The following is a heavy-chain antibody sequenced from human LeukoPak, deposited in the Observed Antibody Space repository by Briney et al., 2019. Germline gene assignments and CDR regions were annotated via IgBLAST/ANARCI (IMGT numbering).Heavy chain of an antibody. CDR2: INHSGST. D-gene: IGHD6-19*01. CDR1: GGSFSGYY. Sequence: PSETLSLTCAVYGGSFSGYYWSWIRQPPGKGLEWIGEINHSGSTNYNPSLKSRVTILVDTSKNQFSLKLSSVTAADTAVYYCARAIDSSGGLSAFDIWGQGTMVTVSS. V-gene: IGHV4-34*01. J-gene: IGHJ3*02. CDR3: ARAIDSSGGLSAFDI.